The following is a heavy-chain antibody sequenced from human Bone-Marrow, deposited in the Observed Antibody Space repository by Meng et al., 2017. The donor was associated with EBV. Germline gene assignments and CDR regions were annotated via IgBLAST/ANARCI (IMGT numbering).Heavy chain of an antibody. CDR1: ACSITIGYSF. CDR3: ARGLSFCSGGSCFEN. D-gene: IGHD2-15*01. CDR2: MYYNGIT. V-gene: IGHV4-30-4*01. J-gene: IGHJ4*02. Sequence: GRLNTSVPVPFTLSFSACSITIGYSFWTWIRQPQGKGLEWIGYMYYNGITYYNPSLKSRVTISGDSSMNQFSLRLTSVTAADTAVYFCARGLSFCSGGSCFENWGQGTLVTVSS.